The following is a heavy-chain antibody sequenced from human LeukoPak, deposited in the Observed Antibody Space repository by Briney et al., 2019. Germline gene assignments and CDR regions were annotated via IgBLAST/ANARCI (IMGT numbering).Heavy chain of an antibody. CDR1: GYSIRSGYY. CDR2: IYHSGST. CDR3: ARSPDCSSTSCYRGTYYFDY. V-gene: IGHV4-38-2*01. D-gene: IGHD2-2*02. J-gene: IGHJ4*02. Sequence: PSETLSLTCAVSGYSIRSGYYCGWIRQPPGKGLEWIGSIYHSGSTYYNPSLKSRVTISVDTSKNQFSLKLSSVTAADTAVYYCARSPDCSSTSCYRGTYYFDYWGQGTLVTVSS.